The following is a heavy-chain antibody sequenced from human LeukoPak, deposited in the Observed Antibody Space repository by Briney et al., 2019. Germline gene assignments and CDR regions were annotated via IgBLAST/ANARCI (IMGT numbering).Heavy chain of an antibody. CDR2: INPNSGGT. Sequence: GASVTVSCKASGYTFTDYYINWVRQAPGQGLEWMGWINPNSGGTNYALKFQGRVTMTRDTSIRTAYMELSRLRSDDTAVYYCARGRSSSWYSWFDPWGQGTLVTVSS. J-gene: IGHJ5*02. D-gene: IGHD6-13*01. V-gene: IGHV1-2*02. CDR3: ARGRSSSWYSWFDP. CDR1: GYTFTDYY.